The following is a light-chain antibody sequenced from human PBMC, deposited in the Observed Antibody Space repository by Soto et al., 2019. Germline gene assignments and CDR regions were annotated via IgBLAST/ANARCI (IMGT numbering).Light chain of an antibody. CDR2: GAS. J-gene: IGKJ1*01. V-gene: IGKV3-15*01. Sequence: ITQSPSTLSVSPGERVTLSCRASQSVSSYLAWYQQKPGQPPRLLIYGASTRATGIPARFSGSGSGTEFTLTISSLQSEDFAVYYCQQYNNWPRTCGQATKVDI. CDR3: QQYNNWPRT. CDR1: QSVSSY.